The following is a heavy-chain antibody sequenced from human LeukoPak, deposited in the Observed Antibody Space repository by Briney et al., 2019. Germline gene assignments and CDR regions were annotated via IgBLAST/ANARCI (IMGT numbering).Heavy chain of an antibody. J-gene: IGHJ4*02. CDR1: GFTFSKYY. V-gene: IGHV3-74*01. Sequence: PGGSLRLSCAVSGFTFSKYYMHWVRQAPGKGLVWVSRISSDGSNTNYADSVKGRFTTSRDNAKNTLYLQMNSLRGEDTAVYYCLRVPYWGQGALVTVSS. CDR3: LRVPY. CDR2: ISSDGSNT.